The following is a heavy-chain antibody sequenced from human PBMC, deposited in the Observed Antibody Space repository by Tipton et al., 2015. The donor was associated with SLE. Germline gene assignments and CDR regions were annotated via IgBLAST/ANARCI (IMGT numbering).Heavy chain of an antibody. CDR3: ARALWVDKDIAEVPPAIRVRAFDI. CDR1: DYSISHHY. V-gene: IGHV4-59*11. Sequence: TLSLTCTVSDYSISHHYWSWIRQSPGKGLEWIGYIFYTGRISSNPSLKSRVTISMDTSKNLFSLRLSSVTAADTAVYYCARALWVDKDIAEVPPAIRVRAFDIWGQGTMVTVSS. CDR2: IFYTGRI. J-gene: IGHJ3*02. D-gene: IGHD2-2*01.